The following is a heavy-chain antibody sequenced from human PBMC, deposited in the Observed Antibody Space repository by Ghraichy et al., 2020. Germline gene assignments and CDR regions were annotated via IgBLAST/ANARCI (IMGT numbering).Heavy chain of an antibody. CDR3: ARSLSGLDSGDS. D-gene: IGHD5-12*01. V-gene: IGHV4-59*02. Sequence: SQTLSLTCTVSGSSVGSHYWSWIRQPPGKGLEWIGDMSYIGSTNYNPSLKSRLTISLDTSKNQCSLRLTSVTAADTAVYYCARSLSGLDSGDSWGQGILVTVAS. CDR2: MSYIGST. J-gene: IGHJ4*02. CDR1: GSSVGSHY.